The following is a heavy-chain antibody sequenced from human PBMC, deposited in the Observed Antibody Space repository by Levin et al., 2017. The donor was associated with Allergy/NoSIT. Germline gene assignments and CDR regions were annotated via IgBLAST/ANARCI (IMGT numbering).Heavy chain of an antibody. CDR3: AKDAIRGSDQPYYFDY. D-gene: IGHD6-19*01. CDR1: GFTFNNYA. CDR2: IINSGVGT. J-gene: IGHJ4*02. Sequence: ASVKVSCAASGFTFNNYAMSWVRQAPGKGLEWVSAIINSGVGTYYADSVKGRFTISRANSKNTMYLQMNSLRAEDTAVYFCAKDAIRGSDQPYYFDYWGQGTLVTASS. V-gene: IGHV3-23*01.